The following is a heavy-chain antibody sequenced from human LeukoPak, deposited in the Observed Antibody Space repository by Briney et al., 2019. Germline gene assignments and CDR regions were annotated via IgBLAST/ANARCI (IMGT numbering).Heavy chain of an antibody. CDR2: IYTSGST. D-gene: IGHD3-22*01. CDR3: ASRYYYDSSGFDAFDI. V-gene: IGHV4-61*02. J-gene: IGHJ3*02. CDR1: GYSISSGYY. Sequence: SETLSLTCTVSGYSISSGYYWSWIRQPAGKGLEWIGRIYTSGSTNYNPSLKSRVTISVDTSKNQFSLKLSSVTAADTAVYYCASRYYYDSSGFDAFDIWGQGTMVTVS.